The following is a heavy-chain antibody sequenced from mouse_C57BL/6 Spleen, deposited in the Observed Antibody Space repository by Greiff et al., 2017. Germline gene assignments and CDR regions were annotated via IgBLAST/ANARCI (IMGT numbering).Heavy chain of an antibody. D-gene: IGHD2-4*01. J-gene: IGHJ2*01. CDR2: IYPGDGDT. CDR3: ARGGKYDYDEVDY. V-gene: IGHV1-82*01. Sequence: QVQLQQSGPELVKPGASVKISCKASGYAFSSSWMNWVKQRPGKGLEWIGRIYPGDGDTNYNGKFKGKATLTADKSSSTAYMQLSSLTSEDSAVYFCARGGKYDYDEVDYWGQGTTLTVSS. CDR1: GYAFSSSW.